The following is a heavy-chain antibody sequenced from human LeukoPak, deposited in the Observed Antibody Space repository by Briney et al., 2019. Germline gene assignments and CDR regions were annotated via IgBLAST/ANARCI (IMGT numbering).Heavy chain of an antibody. J-gene: IGHJ4*02. CDR3: ARDRPGGSSLDC. CDR2: IYYTGST. V-gene: IGHV4-59*01. CDR1: GGSISRDY. Sequence: SETLSLTCTVSGGSISRDYWSWIRQPPGKGLEWIGYIYYTGSTNYNPSLKSRVTISVDTSKNQFSLKLSSVTAADTAVYYCARDRPGGSSLDCWGQGTLVTVSS. D-gene: IGHD6-13*01.